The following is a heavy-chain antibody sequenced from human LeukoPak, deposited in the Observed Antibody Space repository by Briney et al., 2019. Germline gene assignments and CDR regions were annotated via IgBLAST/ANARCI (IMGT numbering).Heavy chain of an antibody. Sequence: KSSETLSLTCAVYGGSFSGYYWSWIRQPPGKGLGWIGEINHSGSTNYNPSLKSRVTISVDTSKNQFSLKLSSVTAADTAVYYCARGPHTGVNYYDSSGYYYWGQGTLVTVSS. CDR2: INHSGST. V-gene: IGHV4-34*01. CDR3: ARGPHTGVNYYDSSGYYY. D-gene: IGHD3-22*01. CDR1: GGSFSGYY. J-gene: IGHJ4*02.